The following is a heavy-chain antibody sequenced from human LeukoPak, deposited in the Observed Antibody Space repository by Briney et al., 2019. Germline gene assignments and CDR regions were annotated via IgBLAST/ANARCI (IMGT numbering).Heavy chain of an antibody. Sequence: GASVKVSCKASGYTFTSYYIHWVRQAPGQGLEWMGIINPSGGSTSYAQKFQGRVTMTRDTSTSTVYMELSSLRSEDTAVYYCARALYDDSSGYRSVPIDYWGQGTLVTVSS. CDR2: INPSGGST. CDR1: GYTFTSYY. D-gene: IGHD3-22*01. CDR3: ARALYDDSSGYRSVPIDY. J-gene: IGHJ4*02. V-gene: IGHV1-46*01.